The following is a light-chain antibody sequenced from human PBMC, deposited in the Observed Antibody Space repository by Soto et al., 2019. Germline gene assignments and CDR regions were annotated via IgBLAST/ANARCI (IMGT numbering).Light chain of an antibody. Sequence: EIVLTQSPGPLSLSPGDRASLSCRASQSVSSSYLAWYQQKPGQAPRLLIYGASSRATGIPDRFSGSGSGTDFTLTISRLEPEDFAVYYCHQYSNSPPWTFGQGTKVDIK. CDR2: GAS. J-gene: IGKJ1*01. V-gene: IGKV3-20*01. CDR3: HQYSNSPPWT. CDR1: QSVSSSY.